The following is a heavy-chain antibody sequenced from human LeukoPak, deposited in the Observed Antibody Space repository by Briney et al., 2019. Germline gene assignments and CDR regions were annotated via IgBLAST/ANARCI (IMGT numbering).Heavy chain of an antibody. CDR1: GGSFSGYY. CDR2: INHSGST. Sequence: SETLSLTCAVYGGSFSGYYWSWIRQPPGKGLEWIGEINHSGSTNYNPSLKSRVTITIDTSKKQFSLNLTSVTAADTAVYYCAGHESGYCSGGICYPTTWFDPWGQGALVTVSS. CDR3: AGHESGYCSGGICYPTTWFDP. J-gene: IGHJ5*02. D-gene: IGHD2-15*01. V-gene: IGHV4-34*01.